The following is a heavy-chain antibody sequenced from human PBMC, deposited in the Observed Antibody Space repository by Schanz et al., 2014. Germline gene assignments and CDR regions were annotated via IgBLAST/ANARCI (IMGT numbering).Heavy chain of an antibody. J-gene: IGHJ3*02. Sequence: QVDLVESGGGVVQPGRSLTLSCAVSTSLFSRSVIHWVRQAPGKGLEWVAVMWNDGIKTHYADSGKGRFTISRDNSKNNSKNTLYVQMNSLRAEDTAVYYCAKAKSGAHGAFDIWGQGTMVTVSS. D-gene: IGHD3-10*01. V-gene: IGHV3-33*06. CDR1: TSLFSRSV. CDR2: MWNDGIKT. CDR3: AKAKSGAHGAFDI.